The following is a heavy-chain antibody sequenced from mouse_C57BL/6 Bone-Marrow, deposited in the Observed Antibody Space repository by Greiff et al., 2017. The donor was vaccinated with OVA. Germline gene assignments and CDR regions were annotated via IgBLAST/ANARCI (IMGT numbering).Heavy chain of an antibody. CDR3: AREGNYYGSSYDY. D-gene: IGHD1-1*01. Sequence: QVQLQQPGAELVMPGASVKLSCKASGYTFTSYWMHWVKQRPGQGLEWIGEIDPSDSYTNYNQKFKGKSTLTVDKSSSTAYMQLSSLTSEDSAVDYCAREGNYYGSSYDYWGQGTTLTVSS. CDR1: GYTFTSYW. J-gene: IGHJ2*01. V-gene: IGHV1-69*01. CDR2: IDPSDSYT.